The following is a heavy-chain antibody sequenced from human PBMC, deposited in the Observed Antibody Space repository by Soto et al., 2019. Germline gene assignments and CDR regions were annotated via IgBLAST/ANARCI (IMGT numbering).Heavy chain of an antibody. CDR1: GYTFSGYF. CDR3: ARGYYSSSWGVVDY. CDR2: MNPNSGGT. V-gene: IGHV1-2*02. Sequence: QVQLVQSGADVKKPGASVKVSCKTSGYTFSGYFMHWLRQAPGQGLEWMGWMNPNSGGTDYAQNFQGRVSMPWDTSISTVYMELSRLRSYDTAIYDTARGYYSSSWGVVDYWGQGTVVTVSS. J-gene: IGHJ4*02. D-gene: IGHD6-13*01.